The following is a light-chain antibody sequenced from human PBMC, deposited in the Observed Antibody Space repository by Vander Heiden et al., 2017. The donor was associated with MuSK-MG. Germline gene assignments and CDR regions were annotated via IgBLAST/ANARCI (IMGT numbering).Light chain of an antibody. CDR1: QSVTSSY. V-gene: IGKV3-20*01. Sequence: EIALTQSPGTLSLSPGERATLSCRASQSVTSSYLAWYQQKPGQSPRLLIYGASGRATGIPNRFSGSGSGTDFTLTISRLEPEEFAVYYCQQYGSSPYPFGQGAKVEIK. J-gene: IGKJ1*01. CDR2: GAS. CDR3: QQYGSSPYP.